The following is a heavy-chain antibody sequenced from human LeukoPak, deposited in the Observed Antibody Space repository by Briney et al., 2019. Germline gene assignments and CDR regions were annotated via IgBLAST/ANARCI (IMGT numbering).Heavy chain of an antibody. CDR2: ISGSGGST. Sequence: GGSLRLSCAAPGFTFSSYAMSWVRQAPGKGLEWVSAISGSGGSTYYADSVKGRFTISRDNSKNTLYLQMNSLRAEDTAVYYCAKDAAMIVVVTRDYYYGMDVWGQGTTVTVSS. J-gene: IGHJ6*02. CDR1: GFTFSSYA. CDR3: AKDAAMIVVVTRDYYYGMDV. V-gene: IGHV3-23*01. D-gene: IGHD3-22*01.